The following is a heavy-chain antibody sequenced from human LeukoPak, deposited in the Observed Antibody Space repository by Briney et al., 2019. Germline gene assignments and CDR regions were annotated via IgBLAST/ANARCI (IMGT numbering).Heavy chain of an antibody. D-gene: IGHD4-17*01. CDR2: INRDGRTT. J-gene: IGHJ4*02. CDR3: AREGPTVTTEIDY. V-gene: IGHV3-74*01. CDR1: RYTLSSYC. Sequence: GGSLRLSCAPSRYTLSSYCMHCVRQAPRGGLVWVSRINRDGRTTSYGGSVKGRFTISRDNAKNPLYLQMNSLRAEDTAGYYCAREGPTVTTEIDYWGQGTLVTGSS.